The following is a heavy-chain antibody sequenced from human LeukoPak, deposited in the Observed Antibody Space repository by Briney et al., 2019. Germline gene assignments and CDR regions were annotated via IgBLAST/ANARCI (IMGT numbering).Heavy chain of an antibody. Sequence: GASLRVSCVASGYSFTRYYMHCVRQAPGQGLGWMGIINPSGGSASSAQKFQGRFTSTRDMSTSTVYIELSSLRSEDTAVCYCARPIYDSSGYYPPFFDYWGQGALVTVSS. CDR1: GYSFTRYY. V-gene: IGHV1-46*01. CDR2: INPSGGSA. J-gene: IGHJ4*02. D-gene: IGHD3-22*01. CDR3: ARPIYDSSGYYPPFFDY.